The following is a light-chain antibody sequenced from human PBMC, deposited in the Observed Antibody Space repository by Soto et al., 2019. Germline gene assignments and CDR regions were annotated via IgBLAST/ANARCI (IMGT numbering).Light chain of an antibody. CDR3: ASYTTTSTYV. CDR2: EVN. Sequence: QSALTQPASVSGSPGQSITISCTGTSSDVGSYNLVSWYQQHPGKAPKLMIYEVNNRPSGVSARFSGSRSGNTASLSISGLQAEDEADYFCASYTTTSTYVFGSGTKLTVL. V-gene: IGLV2-14*02. J-gene: IGLJ1*01. CDR1: SSDVGSYNL.